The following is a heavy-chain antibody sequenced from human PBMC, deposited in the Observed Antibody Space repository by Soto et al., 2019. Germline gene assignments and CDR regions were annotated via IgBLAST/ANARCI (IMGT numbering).Heavy chain of an antibody. CDR3: ARVGYSYGYSYNWLDP. J-gene: IGHJ5*02. CDR2: INHSGST. Sequence: PSETLSLTCAVYGGSFSGYYWSWIRQPPGKGLVWIGEINHSGSTNYNPSLKSRVTISVDTSKNQFSLKLRSVTAADTAVYYCARVGYSYGYSYNWLDPWGQGTLVTVS. D-gene: IGHD5-18*01. V-gene: IGHV4-34*01. CDR1: GGSFSGYY.